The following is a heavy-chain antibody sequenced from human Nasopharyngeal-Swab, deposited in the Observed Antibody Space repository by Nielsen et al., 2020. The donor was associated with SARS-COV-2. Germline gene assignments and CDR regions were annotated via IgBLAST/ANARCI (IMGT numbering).Heavy chain of an antibody. CDR3: AKGALTDPFYYYYYMDV. Sequence: GESMKISCAASGFTFSDYYMSWIRQAPGKGLEWVSYISSSSSYTNYADSVKGRFTISRDNSKNTLYLQMNSLRAEDTAVYYCAKGALTDPFYYYYYMDVWGKGTTVTVSS. V-gene: IGHV3-11*05. CDR2: ISSSSSYT. J-gene: IGHJ6*03. CDR1: GFTFSDYY. D-gene: IGHD1-14*01.